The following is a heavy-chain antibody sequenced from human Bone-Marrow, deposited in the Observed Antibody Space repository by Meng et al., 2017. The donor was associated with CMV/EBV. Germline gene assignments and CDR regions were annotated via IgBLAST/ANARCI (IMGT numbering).Heavy chain of an antibody. J-gene: IGHJ6*02. CDR1: GFTFSSYW. V-gene: IGHV3-7*01. D-gene: IGHD5-18*01. CDR3: ARDLRIQRWFGYYYGMDV. Sequence: GESLKISCAASGFTFSSYWMSWVRQVPGKGLEWVANIKQDGSEKYYVDSVKGRFTISRDNAKNSPYLQMNSLSAEDTAVYYCARDLRIQRWFGYYYGMDVWGQGTTVTVSS. CDR2: IKQDGSEK.